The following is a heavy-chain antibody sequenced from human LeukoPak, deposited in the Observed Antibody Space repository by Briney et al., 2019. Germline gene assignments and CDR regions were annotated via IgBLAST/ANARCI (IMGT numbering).Heavy chain of an antibody. J-gene: IGHJ4*02. CDR1: GFTFRIYA. Sequence: PGGSLRLSCAASGFTFRIYAMRWVRQAPGKGLEWVGRIKSKTDGGTTDYAAPVKGRFTISRDDSKNTLYLQMNSLKTEDTAVYYCTTDPTAYGDYALDYWGQGTLVTVSS. CDR3: TTDPTAYGDYALDY. CDR2: IKSKTDGGTT. V-gene: IGHV3-15*01. D-gene: IGHD4-17*01.